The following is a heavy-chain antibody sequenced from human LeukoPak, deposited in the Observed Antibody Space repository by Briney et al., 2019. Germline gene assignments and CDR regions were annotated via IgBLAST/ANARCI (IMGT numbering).Heavy chain of an antibody. CDR2: ISAYNGNT. D-gene: IGHD3-3*01. V-gene: IGHV1-18*01. CDR3: ARQGKVFGVVLDDI. Sequence: WISAYNGNTNYAQKLQGRVTMTTDTSTSTAYMELRSLRSDDTAVYYCARQGKVFGVVLDDIWGQGTMVTVSS. J-gene: IGHJ3*02.